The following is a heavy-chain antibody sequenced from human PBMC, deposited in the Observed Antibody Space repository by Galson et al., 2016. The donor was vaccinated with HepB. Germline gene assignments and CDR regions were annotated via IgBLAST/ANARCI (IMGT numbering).Heavy chain of an antibody. Sequence: SETLSLTCTVSGGSVSSGSYYWSWIRQPPGKGLEWIGYIYYSGSTNYNPSLKSRVTISVDTSKNQFSLKLSSVTAADTAVYYCARDHRYGSSIRCARWFDPWGQGTLVTVSS. V-gene: IGHV4-61*01. CDR3: ARDHRYGSSIRCARWFDP. J-gene: IGHJ5*02. CDR2: IYYSGST. CDR1: GGSVSSGSYY. D-gene: IGHD2-2*01.